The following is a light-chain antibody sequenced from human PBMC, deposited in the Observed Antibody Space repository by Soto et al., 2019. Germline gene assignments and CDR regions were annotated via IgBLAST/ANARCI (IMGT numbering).Light chain of an antibody. CDR1: SSDVGGYNY. CDR3: SSYAGSSFAI. J-gene: IGLJ2*01. CDR2: EVS. V-gene: IGLV2-14*01. Sequence: QSALTQPASVSGSPGQSITISCTGTSSDVGGYNYVSWYQQQSGKAPKLMIHEVSNRPSGVSNRFSGSKSGNTASLTISGLQAEDEADYYCSSYAGSSFAIFGGGTKVTVL.